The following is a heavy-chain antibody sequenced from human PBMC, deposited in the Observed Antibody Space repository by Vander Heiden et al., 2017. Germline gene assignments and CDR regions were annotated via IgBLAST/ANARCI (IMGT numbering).Heavy chain of an antibody. Sequence: QVQLVQSGAEVKKPGASVKVSCKASGYTFTGYYMHWVRPAPGQGLEWMGRINPNSGGTNYAQKFQGRVTMTRDTSISTAYMELSRLRSDDTAVYYCARWELGYCSSTSCYDVVYYYGMDVWGQGTTVTVSS. V-gene: IGHV1-2*06. J-gene: IGHJ6*02. CDR1: GYTFTGYY. D-gene: IGHD2-2*01. CDR2: INPNSGGT. CDR3: ARWELGYCSSTSCYDVVYYYGMDV.